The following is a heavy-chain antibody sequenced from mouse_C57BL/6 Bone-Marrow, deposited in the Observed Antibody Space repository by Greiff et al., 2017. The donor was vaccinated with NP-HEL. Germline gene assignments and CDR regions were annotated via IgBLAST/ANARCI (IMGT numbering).Heavy chain of an antibody. CDR1: GFTFSSYG. Sequence: EVKVEESGGDLVKPGGSLKLSCAASGFTFSSYGMSWVRQTPDTRLEWVATISSGGSYTYYPDRVKGRFTISRDKDKNTLYLQMSSPKSEDTAVYYCGRQGLRSRFAYWGQGTLVTVSA. CDR2: ISSGGSYT. D-gene: IGHD1-1*01. V-gene: IGHV5-6*02. CDR3: GRQGLRSRFAY. J-gene: IGHJ3*01.